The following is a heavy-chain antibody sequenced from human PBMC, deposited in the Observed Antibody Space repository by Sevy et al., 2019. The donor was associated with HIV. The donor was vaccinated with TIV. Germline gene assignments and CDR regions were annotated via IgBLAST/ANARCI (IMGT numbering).Heavy chain of an antibody. D-gene: IGHD5-12*01. V-gene: IGHV3-15*01. J-gene: IGHJ6*02. CDR1: GFTFSSAW. Sequence: GGSLRLSCAASGFTFSSAWMSWVRLAPGKGLEWVGRIKSKTDGGTIDYAAPVQGRFTISNEDSKNTLYLQMNSLKTEDTAVYYCITDPGYRGYDEEVINYYYYGMDVWGQGTTVTVSS. CDR3: ITDPGYRGYDEEVINYYYYGMDV. CDR2: IKSKTDGGTI.